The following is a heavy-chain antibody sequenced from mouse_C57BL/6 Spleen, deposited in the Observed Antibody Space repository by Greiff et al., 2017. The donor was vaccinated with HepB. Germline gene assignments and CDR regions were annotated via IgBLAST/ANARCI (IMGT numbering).Heavy chain of an antibody. CDR1: GFTFSSYG. Sequence: EVQVVESGGDLVKPGGSLKLSCAASGFTFSSYGMSWVRQTPDKRLEWVATISSGGSYTYYPDSVKGRFTISRDNAKNTLYLQMSSLKSEDTAMYYCARQGEFITTVVAFDYWGQGTTLTVSS. J-gene: IGHJ2*01. D-gene: IGHD1-1*01. CDR3: ARQGEFITTVVAFDY. CDR2: ISSGGSYT. V-gene: IGHV5-6*01.